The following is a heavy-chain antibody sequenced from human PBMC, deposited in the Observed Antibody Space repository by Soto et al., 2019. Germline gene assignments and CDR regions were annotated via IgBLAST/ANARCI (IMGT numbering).Heavy chain of an antibody. CDR3: ASDGWQQLVRHPFDY. CDR1: GIALEDYG. Sequence: GGSLRLSCIASGIALEDYGLHWVRQVRGQGLEWVSYISRSGSTIYYADSVKGRCTISRDNAKNSLYLQMNSLRAEDTAVYYCASDGWQQLVRHPFDYWGQGTLVTVSS. J-gene: IGHJ4*02. D-gene: IGHD6-13*01. CDR2: ISRSGSTI. V-gene: IGHV3-48*03.